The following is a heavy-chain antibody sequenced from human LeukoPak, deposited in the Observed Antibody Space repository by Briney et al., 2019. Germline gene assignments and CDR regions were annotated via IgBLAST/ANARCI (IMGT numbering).Heavy chain of an antibody. J-gene: IGHJ4*02. CDR3: AKGNSIAVSAFFDY. Sequence: GGSLRLSCAASGFTFSSYSMNWVRQAPGKGLEWVSSISSSSSDIYYADSVKGRFTISRHNAKNSLYLQMNSLRTEDTALYYCAKGNSIAVSAFFDYWGQGTLVTVSS. CDR1: GFTFSSYS. CDR2: ISSSSSDI. D-gene: IGHD6-19*01. V-gene: IGHV3-21*04.